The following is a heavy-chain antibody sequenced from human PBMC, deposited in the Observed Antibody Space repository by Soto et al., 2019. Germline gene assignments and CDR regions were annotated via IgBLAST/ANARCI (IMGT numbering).Heavy chain of an antibody. V-gene: IGHV4-34*01. CDR3: AATVPNYYYYGMDV. J-gene: IGHJ6*02. Sequence: SETLSLTCAVYGGSFSGYYWSWIRRPPGKGLEWIGEINHSGSTNYNPSLKSRVTISVDTSKNQFSLKLSSVTAADTAVYYCAATVPNYYYYGMDVWGQGTTVTVSS. CDR2: INHSGST. D-gene: IGHD4-17*01. CDR1: GGSFSGYY.